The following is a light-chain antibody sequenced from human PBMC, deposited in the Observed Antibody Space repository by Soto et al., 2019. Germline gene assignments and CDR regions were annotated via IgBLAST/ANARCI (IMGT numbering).Light chain of an antibody. V-gene: IGLV2-8*01. J-gene: IGLJ3*02. Sequence: QSVLTQPPSASGSPGQSVTISCTGTSSDVGAYKYVSWYQQYPGKAPKLMIYEVTKRPSGVPDCFSGSKSGNTASLTVSGLQAEDEADYYCTSYVGNDIGVFGGGTKLTVL. CDR3: TSYVGNDIGV. CDR1: SSDVGAYKY. CDR2: EVT.